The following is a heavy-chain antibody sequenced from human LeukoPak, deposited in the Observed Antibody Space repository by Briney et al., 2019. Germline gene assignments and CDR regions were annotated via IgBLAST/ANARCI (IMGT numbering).Heavy chain of an antibody. V-gene: IGHV3-23*01. J-gene: IGHJ4*02. CDR2: ITTSGHST. CDR3: AKSAYYDASGYYREYYFDY. D-gene: IGHD3-22*01. CDR1: GLTSSNFA. Sequence: GGSLRLSCAASGLTSSNFAMSWVRQPPGKGLEWVSSITTSGHSTYYADSVKGRFTISRDKTKNTLYLQMNSLRAEDTAVYYCAKSAYYDASGYYREYYFDYWGQGTLVTVSS.